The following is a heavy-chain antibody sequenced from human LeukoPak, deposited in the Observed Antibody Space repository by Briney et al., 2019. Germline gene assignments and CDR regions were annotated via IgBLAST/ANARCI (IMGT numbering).Heavy chain of an antibody. J-gene: IGHJ4*02. CDR2: IHYSGST. CDR3: AGGQQLVN. Sequence: PSETLSLTCTVSGGSISIHSWSWIRQPSGKGLEWIGYIHYSGSTNYNPFLKSRVTMSVDTSKNQFSLKLSSVTAADTAIYYCAGGQQLVNWGQGTLVTVSS. V-gene: IGHV4-59*03. D-gene: IGHD6-6*01. CDR1: GGSISIHS.